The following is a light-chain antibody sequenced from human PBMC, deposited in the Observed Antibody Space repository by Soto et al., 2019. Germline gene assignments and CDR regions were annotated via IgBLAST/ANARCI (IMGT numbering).Light chain of an antibody. CDR2: DVS. J-gene: IGLJ3*02. V-gene: IGLV2-14*01. Sequence: QSALTQPASVSGSPGQSITISCTGTSSDVGGYNYVSWYQQHPGKAPKLMIYDVSNRPSGVSNRFSGSKSGSTASLIISGLQPEDEADYYCSSYTTTNTVLFGGGTKLTVL. CDR3: SSYTTTNTVL. CDR1: SSDVGGYNY.